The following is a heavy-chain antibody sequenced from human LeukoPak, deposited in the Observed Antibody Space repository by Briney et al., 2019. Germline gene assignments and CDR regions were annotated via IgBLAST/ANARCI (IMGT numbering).Heavy chain of an antibody. V-gene: IGHV4-39*07. Sequence: SETLSLTCTVSGGSISSYYWGWIRQPPGKGLEWIGSIYYSGSTYYNPSLKSRVTISVDTSKNQFSLKLSSVTAADTAVYYCARGVVRGPIDYWGQGTLVTVSS. CDR2: IYYSGST. D-gene: IGHD3-10*01. J-gene: IGHJ4*02. CDR1: GGSISSYY. CDR3: ARGVVRGPIDY.